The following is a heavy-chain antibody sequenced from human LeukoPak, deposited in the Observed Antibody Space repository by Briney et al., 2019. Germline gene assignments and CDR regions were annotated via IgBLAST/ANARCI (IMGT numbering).Heavy chain of an antibody. V-gene: IGHV3-23*01. CDR2: ISGGGDDT. CDR1: GFTFSSYA. Sequence: PAGSLRLSCAASGFTFSSYAMSWVRQAPGKGLEWVSAISGGGDDTSYADSARGRFTVSRDNSKNTLYLQMNSLRAEDTAVYYCAKDSRESSGHFPYYYYYHYGLDVWGQGTTVTVSS. CDR3: AKDSRESSGHFPYYYYYHYGLDV. D-gene: IGHD3-22*01. J-gene: IGHJ6*02.